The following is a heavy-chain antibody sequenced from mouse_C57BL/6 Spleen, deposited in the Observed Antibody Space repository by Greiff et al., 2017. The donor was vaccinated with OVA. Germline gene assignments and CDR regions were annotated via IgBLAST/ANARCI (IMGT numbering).Heavy chain of an antibody. V-gene: IGHV14-4*01. D-gene: IGHD2-4*01. CDR1: GFNIKDDY. CDR2: IDPENGDT. CDR3: TRDDYGAWFAY. Sequence: SGAELVRPGASVKLSCTASGFNIKDDYMHWVKQRPEQGLEWIGWIDPENGDTEYASKFQGKATITADTSSNTAYLQLSSLTSEDTAVYYCTRDDYGAWFAYWGQGTLVTVSA. J-gene: IGHJ3*01.